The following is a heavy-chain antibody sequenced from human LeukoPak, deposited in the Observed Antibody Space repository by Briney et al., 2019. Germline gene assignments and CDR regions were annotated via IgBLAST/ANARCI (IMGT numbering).Heavy chain of an antibody. CDR1: GYTFTCYY. CDR3: ARGPVVVVAATTGRNWFDP. V-gene: IGHV1-2*02. D-gene: IGHD2-15*01. CDR2: INPNSGGT. Sequence: ASVKVSCKASGYTFTCYYMHWVRQAPGQGLEWMGWINPNSGGTNYAQKFQGRVTMTRDTSISTAYMELSRLRSDDTAVYYCARGPVVVVAATTGRNWFDPWGQGTLVTVSS. J-gene: IGHJ5*02.